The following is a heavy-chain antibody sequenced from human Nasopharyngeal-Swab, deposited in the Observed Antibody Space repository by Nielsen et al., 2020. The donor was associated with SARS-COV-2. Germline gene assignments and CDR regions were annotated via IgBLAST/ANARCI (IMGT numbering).Heavy chain of an antibody. CDR3: ARDPGWELGWGIIPPGAFDI. CDR2: IYSGGST. Sequence: WIRQPPGKGLEWVSVIYSGGSTYYADSVKGRFTISRDNSKNTLFLQMNSLRAEDTAVYYCARDPGWELGWGIIPPGAFDIWGQGTMVTVSS. D-gene: IGHD1-26*01. V-gene: IGHV3-53*01. J-gene: IGHJ3*02.